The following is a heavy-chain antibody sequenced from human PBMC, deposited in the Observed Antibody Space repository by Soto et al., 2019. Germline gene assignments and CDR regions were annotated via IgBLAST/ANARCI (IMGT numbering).Heavy chain of an antibody. J-gene: IGHJ4*02. V-gene: IGHV1-8*01. CDR2: MNPNSGNT. CDR1: GYTFTNYD. Sequence: VPVKVSCKASGYTFTNYDINWVRQATGQGLEWMGWMNPNSGNTGYAQKFQGRVTMTRDTSIRTAYMELSSLRSDDTAVYYCARGLALREYYLVYGGQGRLVNVS. CDR3: ARGLALREYYLVY. D-gene: IGHD3-10*01.